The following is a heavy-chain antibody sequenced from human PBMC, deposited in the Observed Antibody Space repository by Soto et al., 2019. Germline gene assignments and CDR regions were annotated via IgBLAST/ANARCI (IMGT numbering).Heavy chain of an antibody. J-gene: IGHJ6*02. Sequence: SVKVSCKASGGTFSSYAISWVRQAPGQGLEWMGGIIPIFGTANYAQKFQGRVTITADESTSTAYMELSSLRSEDTAVYYCARRAVGLTYCGGDCLYGMDVWGQGTTVTVSS. CDR1: GGTFSSYA. D-gene: IGHD2-21*02. CDR3: ARRAVGLTYCGGDCLYGMDV. V-gene: IGHV1-69*13. CDR2: IIPIFGTA.